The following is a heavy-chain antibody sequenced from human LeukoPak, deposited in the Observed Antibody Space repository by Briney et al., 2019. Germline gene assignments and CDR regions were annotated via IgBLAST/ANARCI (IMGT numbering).Heavy chain of an antibody. CDR3: ARENVLRFLEYYYYYYMDV. Sequence: PGGSLRLSCAASGFTFSSYWMHWVRQAPGKGLVWVSRINGDGSSTSYADSVKGRFTISRDNAKNTLYLQMNSLRAEDTAVYYCARENVLRFLEYYYYYYMDVWGKGTTVTVSS. J-gene: IGHJ6*03. V-gene: IGHV3-74*01. CDR2: INGDGSST. D-gene: IGHD3-3*01. CDR1: GFTFSSYW.